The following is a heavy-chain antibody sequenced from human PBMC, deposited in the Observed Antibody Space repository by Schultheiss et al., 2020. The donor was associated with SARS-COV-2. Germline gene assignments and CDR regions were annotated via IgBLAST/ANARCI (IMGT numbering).Heavy chain of an antibody. Sequence: ASVKVSCKASGYTFTSYAMHWVRQAPGKGLEWMGWINTNTGNPTYAQGFTGRFVFSLDTSVSTAYLQISSLKAEDTAVYYCARVFSGYYSQSFDYWGQGTLVTSPQ. CDR2: INTNTGNP. CDR3: ARVFSGYYSQSFDY. CDR1: GYTFTSYA. D-gene: IGHD3-22*01. J-gene: IGHJ4*02. V-gene: IGHV7-4-1*02.